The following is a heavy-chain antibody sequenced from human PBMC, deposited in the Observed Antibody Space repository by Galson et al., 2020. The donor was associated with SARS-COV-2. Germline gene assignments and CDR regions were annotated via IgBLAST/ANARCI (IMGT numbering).Heavy chain of an antibody. V-gene: IGHV5-51*01. CDR1: GYSFTSYW. J-gene: IGHJ3*02. CDR3: ARQGRSSSWYYHAFDI. Sequence: KIGESLKISCKGSGYSFTSYWIGWVRQMPGKGLEWMGIIYPGDSDTRYSPSFQGQVTISADKSISTAYLQWSSLKASDTAMYYCARQGRSSSWYYHAFDIWGQGTMVTVSS. CDR2: IYPGDSDT. D-gene: IGHD6-13*01.